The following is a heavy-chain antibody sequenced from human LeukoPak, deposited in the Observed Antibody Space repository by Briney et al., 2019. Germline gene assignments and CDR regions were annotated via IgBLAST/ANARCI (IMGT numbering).Heavy chain of an antibody. J-gene: IGHJ4*02. CDR3: ARGPTAMARQATH. CDR1: GGSISSYY. D-gene: IGHD5-18*01. V-gene: IGHV4-59*01. Sequence: SETLSLTCTVSGGSISSYYWSWIRQPPGKGLEWIGYIYYSGSTNYNPSLKSRVTISVDTSKNQFSLKLSSVTAADTAVYFCARGPTAMARQATHWGQGSLVTVSS. CDR2: IYYSGST.